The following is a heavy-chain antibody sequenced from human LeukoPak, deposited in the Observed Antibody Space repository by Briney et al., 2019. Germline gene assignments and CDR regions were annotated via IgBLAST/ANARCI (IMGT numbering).Heavy chain of an antibody. CDR2: ISWNSGSI. Sequence: PGRSLRLSCAASGFTFDDYAMHWVRQAPGKGLEWVSGISWNSGSIGYADSVKGRFTISRDNAKNSLYLQMNSLRAGDTALYYCAKDPNSSSWYFFDYWGQGTLVTVSS. CDR3: AKDPNSSSWYFFDY. V-gene: IGHV3-9*01. CDR1: GFTFDDYA. J-gene: IGHJ4*02. D-gene: IGHD6-13*01.